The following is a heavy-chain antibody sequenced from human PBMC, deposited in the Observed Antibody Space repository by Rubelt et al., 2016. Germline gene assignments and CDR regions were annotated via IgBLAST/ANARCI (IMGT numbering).Heavy chain of an antibody. Sequence: QVQLQQWGAGLLKPSETLSLTCAVYGGSFSGYYWSWIRQPPGKGLEWIGYIYYTGSTNYIPSIKSRVTISVDTSKNQFSLKLGSVTAADTAVYFCARSPPWGSENYYTANFDYWGQGSLVTVSS. CDR1: GGSFSGYY. CDR2: IYYTGST. D-gene: IGHD3-3*01. CDR3: ARSPPWGSENYYTANFDY. J-gene: IGHJ4*02. V-gene: IGHV4-34*11.